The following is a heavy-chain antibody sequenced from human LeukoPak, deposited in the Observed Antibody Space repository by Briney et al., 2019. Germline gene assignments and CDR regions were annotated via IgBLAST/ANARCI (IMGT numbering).Heavy chain of an antibody. CDR2: IKSKIDGKTT. CDR3: TTDLFSYDYDSSGYYRDY. D-gene: IGHD3-22*01. V-gene: IGHV3-15*01. CDR1: GFTFSNAW. Sequence: PGGSLRLSCAASGFTFSNAWMSWVRQAPGKGLEWVGRIKSKIDGKTTDYAAPVKGRFTISRDDSKNTLYLQMNSLKTEDTAVYYRTTDLFSYDYDSSGYYRDYWGQGTLVTVSS. J-gene: IGHJ4*02.